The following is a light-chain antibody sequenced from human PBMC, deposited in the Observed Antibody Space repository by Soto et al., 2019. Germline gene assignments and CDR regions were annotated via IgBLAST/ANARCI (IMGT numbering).Light chain of an antibody. J-gene: IGLJ1*01. CDR2: RNN. CDR1: SSNIETNT. V-gene: IGLV1-47*01. CDR3: AAWDDSLSVYV. Sequence: QAVVTQPPSASGTPGQRVTISCSGSSSNIETNTVNWYQQVPGTAPKLLIFRNNQRPSGVPDRFSDSKSGTSASLAISGLRSEDEADYYCAAWDDSLSVYVFGTGTKLTVL.